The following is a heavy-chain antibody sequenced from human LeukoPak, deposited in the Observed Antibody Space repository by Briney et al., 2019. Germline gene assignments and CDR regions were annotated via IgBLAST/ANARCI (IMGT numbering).Heavy chain of an antibody. CDR3: ARGPQYSSSWYANDAFDI. CDR1: GFTFSSYA. Sequence: GGSLRLSCAASGFTFSSYAMHWVRQAPGKGLEWVAVISYDGSNKYYADSVKGRFTISRDNSKNTLYLQMNSLRAEDTAVYYCARGPQYSSSWYANDAFDIWGQGTMVTVSS. CDR2: ISYDGSNK. V-gene: IGHV3-30-3*01. D-gene: IGHD6-13*01. J-gene: IGHJ3*02.